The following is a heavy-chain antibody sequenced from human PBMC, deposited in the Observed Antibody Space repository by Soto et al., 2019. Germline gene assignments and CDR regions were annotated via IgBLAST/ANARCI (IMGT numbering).Heavy chain of an antibody. D-gene: IGHD6-13*01. V-gene: IGHV4-34*01. J-gene: IGHJ5*02. CDR1: GGSFSGYY. Sequence: NPSETLSLTCAVYGGSFSGYYWSWIRQPPGKGLEWIGEINHSGSTNYNPSLKSRVTISVDTSKNQFSLKLSSVTAADTAVYYCARVGYSREFDPWGQGTLVTVSS. CDR3: ARVGYSREFDP. CDR2: INHSGST.